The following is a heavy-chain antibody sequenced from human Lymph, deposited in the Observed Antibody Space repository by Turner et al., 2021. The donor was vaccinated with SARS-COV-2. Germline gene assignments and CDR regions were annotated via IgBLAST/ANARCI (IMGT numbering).Heavy chain of an antibody. CDR3: ARIAAPGMGGGVHYYYYAMDV. Sequence: QVQLVQSGAEVKKPGSSVKVSCKASGGTFSSSAISWVRQAPGQGLEWMGCIILLLAIANSAQKVQGRGTISPDKATSTAYMELSSLRSEDTAVYFCARIAAPGMGGGVHYYYYAMDVWGQGTTVTVSS. CDR2: IILLLAIA. V-gene: IGHV1-69*10. D-gene: IGHD6-13*01. CDR1: GGTFSSSA. J-gene: IGHJ6*02.